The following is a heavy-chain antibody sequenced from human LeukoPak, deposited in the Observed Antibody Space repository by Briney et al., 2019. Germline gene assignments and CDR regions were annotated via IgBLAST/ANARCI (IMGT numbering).Heavy chain of an antibody. D-gene: IGHD3-9*01. CDR2: IYYSGST. Sequence: SETLSLTCAVSGGSISSSNWWSWVRQPPGQGLEWIGNIYYSGSTNYNPSLKSRVTISVDTSKNQFALKLSSVTAADTAVYYCARAEYEILTGYYLLNWFDPWGQGTLVTVSS. J-gene: IGHJ5*02. V-gene: IGHV4-4*02. CDR1: GGSISSSNW. CDR3: ARAEYEILTGYYLLNWFDP.